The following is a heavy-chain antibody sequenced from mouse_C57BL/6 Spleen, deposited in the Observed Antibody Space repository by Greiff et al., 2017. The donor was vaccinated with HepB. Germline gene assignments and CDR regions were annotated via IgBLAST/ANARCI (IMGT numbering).Heavy chain of an antibody. D-gene: IGHD1-1*01. CDR1: GYTFTSYW. CDR2: IDPNSGGT. CDR3: ARRDYYGSGYAMDY. V-gene: IGHV1-72*01. Sequence: QVQLQQPGAELVKPGASVKLSCKASGYTFTSYWMHWVKQRPGRGLEWIGRIDPNSGGTKYNEKFKSKATLTVDKPSSTADMQLSSLTSEDSAVYYCARRDYYGSGYAMDYWGQGTSVTVSS. J-gene: IGHJ4*01.